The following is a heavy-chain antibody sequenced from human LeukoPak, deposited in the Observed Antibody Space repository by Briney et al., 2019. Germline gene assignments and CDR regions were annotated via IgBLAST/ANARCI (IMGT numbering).Heavy chain of an antibody. D-gene: IGHD2-15*01. CDR2: IYSGGST. CDR1: GFTVSSNY. V-gene: IGHV3-66*01. Sequence: PGRSLRLSCAASGFTVSSNYLSWVRQAPGKGLEWVSVIYSGGSTYYADSVKGRFTISRDDSKNTLYLQMNSLRAEDTAVYYCARRGSGKVFDYWGQGTLVTVSS. CDR3: ARRGSGKVFDY. J-gene: IGHJ4*02.